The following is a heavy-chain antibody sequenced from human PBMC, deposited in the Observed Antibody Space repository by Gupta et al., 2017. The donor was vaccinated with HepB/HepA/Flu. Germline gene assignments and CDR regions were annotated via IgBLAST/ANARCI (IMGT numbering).Heavy chain of an antibody. V-gene: IGHV4-31*03. CDR1: GDSISSGGYY. CDR2: IYYTGSI. D-gene: IGHD6-13*01. J-gene: IGHJ4*02. CDR3: ASRPYSNSWYDY. Sequence: QVQLQVSGPGLVKPSEPLSLTCTVSGDSISSGGYYWSWIRQHPGKGLEWIGYIYYTGSIYYNPPLKSRAIISVDTSKNQFSLKMRSVTAADTAVYYCASRPYSNSWYDYWGQGRLVTVSS.